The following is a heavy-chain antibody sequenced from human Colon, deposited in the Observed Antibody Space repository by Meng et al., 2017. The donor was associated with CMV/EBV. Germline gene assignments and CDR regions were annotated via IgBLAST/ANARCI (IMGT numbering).Heavy chain of an antibody. CDR1: GGTFSSYA. CDR2: IIPIFGTA. Sequence: SVKVSCKASGGTFSSYAISWVRQAPGQGLEWMGGIIPIFGTANYAQKFQGRVTITTDESTSTAYMELSSLRSEDTAVYYCARGSAVEDACDIWGQGTMVTVSS. V-gene: IGHV1-69*05. J-gene: IGHJ3*02. D-gene: IGHD2-15*01. CDR3: ARGSAVEDACDI.